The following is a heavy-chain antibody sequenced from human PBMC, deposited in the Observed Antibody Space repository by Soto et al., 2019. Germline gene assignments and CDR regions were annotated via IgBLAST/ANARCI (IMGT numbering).Heavy chain of an antibody. CDR3: ARDWYSNALAPDAFDI. J-gene: IGHJ3*02. D-gene: IGHD4-4*01. V-gene: IGHV3-48*02. CDR2: ISASSSNI. Sequence: EVQLVESGGGLVQPGESLRVSCAASGFTFSSYSLNWVRQAPGKGLEWVSYISASSSNIYYADSVKGRFTISRDNANNSLYLQMNSLRDGDTAVYYCARDWYSNALAPDAFDIWGQGTMVIVSS. CDR1: GFTFSSYS.